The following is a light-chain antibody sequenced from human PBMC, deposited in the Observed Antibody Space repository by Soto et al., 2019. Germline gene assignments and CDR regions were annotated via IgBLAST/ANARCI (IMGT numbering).Light chain of an antibody. V-gene: IGKV3-15*01. Sequence: DILMTQSPATLSESPGERATLACRASQSISTYLTWYQHKPGIPPKLLIYGASTVRRGIPARFSGSGSGTDFTLTISSLQSEDFAVYYCHQNYSCPRTFGQGTKVEIK. CDR1: QSISTY. J-gene: IGKJ1*01. CDR2: GAS. CDR3: HQNYSCPRT.